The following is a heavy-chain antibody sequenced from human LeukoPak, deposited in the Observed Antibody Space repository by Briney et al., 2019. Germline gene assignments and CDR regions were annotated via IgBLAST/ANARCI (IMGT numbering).Heavy chain of an antibody. Sequence: ASVKVSCKASGYTFTCYYMHWVRQAPGQGLEWMGWINPNSGGTNYAQKFQGRVTMTRDTSISTAYMELSRLRSDDTAVYYCARVGPSKSDYFDYWGQGTLVTVSS. V-gene: IGHV1-2*02. D-gene: IGHD2-2*01. CDR3: ARVGPSKSDYFDY. CDR1: GYTFTCYY. J-gene: IGHJ4*02. CDR2: INPNSGGT.